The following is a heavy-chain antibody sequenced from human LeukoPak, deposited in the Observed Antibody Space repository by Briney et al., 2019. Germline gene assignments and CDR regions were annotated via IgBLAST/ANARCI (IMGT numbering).Heavy chain of an antibody. CDR1: GFTFSSYA. Sequence: GGSLRLSCAASGFTFSSYAMRWVRQAPGKGLEWVAVISYDGSNKYYADSVKGRFTISRDNSKNTLYLQMNSLRAEDTAVYYCARDPQSRGLFDYRGQGTLVTVSS. D-gene: IGHD3-10*01. J-gene: IGHJ4*02. CDR2: ISYDGSNK. CDR3: ARDPQSRGLFDY. V-gene: IGHV3-30*04.